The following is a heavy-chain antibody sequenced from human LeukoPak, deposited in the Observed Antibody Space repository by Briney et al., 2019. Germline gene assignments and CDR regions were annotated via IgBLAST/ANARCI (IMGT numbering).Heavy chain of an antibody. Sequence: SETLSLTCTVSGGSVSSYYWSWIRQPPGKGLEWIGYIYYSGSTNYNPSLESRVTISVDTSKNQFSLKLSSVTAADTAVYYCARYMTTVTSYYFDYWGQGTLVTVSS. D-gene: IGHD4-17*01. V-gene: IGHV4-59*08. CDR3: ARYMTTVTSYYFDY. J-gene: IGHJ4*02. CDR1: GGSVSSYY. CDR2: IYYSGST.